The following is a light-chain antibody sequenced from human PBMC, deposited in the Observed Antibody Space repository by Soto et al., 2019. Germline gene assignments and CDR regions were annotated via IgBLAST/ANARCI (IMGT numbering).Light chain of an antibody. CDR3: RSYVGTNSYL. CDR2: EVY. V-gene: IGLV2-8*01. Sequence: QSVLNQPSSASRSPGQSVTISCPGTSSDGGGYNYVSWYQHHPGKAPKLIIYEVYKRPSGVPDRFSGSKSGNTAALTVSGLQAEYEADYYGRSYVGTNSYLFGTGTKVTGL. J-gene: IGLJ1*01. CDR1: SSDGGGYNY.